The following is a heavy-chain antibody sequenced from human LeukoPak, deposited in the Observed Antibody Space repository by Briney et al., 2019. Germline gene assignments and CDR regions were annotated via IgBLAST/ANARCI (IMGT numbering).Heavy chain of an antibody. CDR3: ARLHERRAFDI. CDR1: GGSISSYY. CDR2: IYTSGST. D-gene: IGHD5-24*01. J-gene: IGHJ3*02. V-gene: IGHV4-4*09. Sequence: SGTLSLTCTVSGGSISSYYWSWIRQPPGKGLEWIGYIYTSGSTNYNPSLKSRVTISVDTSKNQFSLKLSSVTAADTAVYYCARLHERRAFDIWGQGTMVTVPS.